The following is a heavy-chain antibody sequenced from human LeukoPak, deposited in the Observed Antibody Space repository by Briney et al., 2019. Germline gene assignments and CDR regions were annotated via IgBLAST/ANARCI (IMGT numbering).Heavy chain of an antibody. J-gene: IGHJ4*02. CDR2: ISSSSSTI. Sequence: PGGSLRLSCAASGFTFSSYSMNWVRQAPGKGLEWVSYISSSSSTIYYADSVKGRFTISRDNAKNSLYLQMNSLRAEDTAVYYCARDCSGGSCSKPAFDYWGQGTLVTVSS. D-gene: IGHD2-15*01. CDR1: GFTFSSYS. CDR3: ARDCSGGSCSKPAFDY. V-gene: IGHV3-48*04.